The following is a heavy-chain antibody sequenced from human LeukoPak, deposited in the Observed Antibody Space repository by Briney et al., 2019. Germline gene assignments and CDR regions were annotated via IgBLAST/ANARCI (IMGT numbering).Heavy chain of an antibody. CDR3: ARGATVIVVSAFDP. CDR2: INPNSGGT. CDR1: GYTFTGYY. Sequence: GASVKVSCKASGYTFTGYYMHWVRQAPGQGLEWMGWINPNSGGTNYAQKFQGRVTMTRDTSISTAYMELSRLRSDDTAVYYCARGATVIVVSAFDPWGQGTLVTVSS. V-gene: IGHV1-2*02. J-gene: IGHJ5*02. D-gene: IGHD3-22*01.